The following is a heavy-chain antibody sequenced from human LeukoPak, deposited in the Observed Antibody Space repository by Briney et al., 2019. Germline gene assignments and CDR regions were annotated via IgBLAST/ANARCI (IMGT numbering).Heavy chain of an antibody. V-gene: IGHV1-2*02. J-gene: IGHJ3*02. CDR3: ARSITVTNAFDI. CDR1: GYTFTSYY. CDR2: INPNSGGT. Sequence: ASVKVSCKASGYTFTSYYMHWVRQAPGQGLEWMGWINPNSGGTNYAQKFQGRVTMTRDTSISTAYMELSRLRSDDTAVYYCARSITVTNAFDIWGQGTMVTVSS. D-gene: IGHD4-17*01.